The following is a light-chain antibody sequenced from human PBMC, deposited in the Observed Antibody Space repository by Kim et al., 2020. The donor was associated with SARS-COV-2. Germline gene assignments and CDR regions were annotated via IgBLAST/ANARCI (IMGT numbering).Light chain of an antibody. V-gene: IGLV3-1*01. CDR1: KLGDRY. J-gene: IGLJ2*01. Sequence: SYELTQPPSVSVSPGQTDSITCSGDKLGDRYACWYQQRPGRSPVLVIYEDDKRPSRIPERFSGSNSGNTATLTISGTQAMDEADYYCQAWDTATHVVFGGGTQLTVL. CDR3: QAWDTATHVV. CDR2: EDD.